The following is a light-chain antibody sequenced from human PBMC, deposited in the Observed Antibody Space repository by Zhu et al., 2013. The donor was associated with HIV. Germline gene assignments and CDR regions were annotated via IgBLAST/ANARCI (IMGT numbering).Light chain of an antibody. V-gene: IGKV1-17*03. CDR1: QGISNH. CDR2: GVS. CDR3: QHYADLPFSIT. Sequence: DIQMTQSPSVMPASIGDRVTITCRASQGISNHLTWLQQKPGKVPKRLIYGVSGLESGVPSRFSGSGSGTEFTLTISSLQAEDFATYYCQHYADLPFSITFGQGTRLDIK. J-gene: IGKJ5*01.